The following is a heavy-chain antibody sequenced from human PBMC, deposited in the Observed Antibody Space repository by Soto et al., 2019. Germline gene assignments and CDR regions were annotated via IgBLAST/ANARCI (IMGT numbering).Heavy chain of an antibody. CDR3: ATTLGGAARPFYYYGMDV. CDR2: FDPEDGET. J-gene: IGHJ6*02. V-gene: IGHV1-24*01. Sequence: ASVKVSCKVSGYTLTELSMHWVRQAPGKGLEWMGGFDPEDGETIYAQKFQGRVTMTEDTSTDTAYMELSSLRSEDTAVYYCATTLGGAARPFYYYGMDVWGQGTTVTVSS. D-gene: IGHD6-6*01. CDR1: GYTLTELS.